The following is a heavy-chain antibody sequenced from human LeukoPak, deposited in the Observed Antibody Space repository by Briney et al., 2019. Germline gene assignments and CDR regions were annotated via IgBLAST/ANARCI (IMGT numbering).Heavy chain of an antibody. V-gene: IGHV4-31*03. CDR3: ARRFGKWGQAFDY. CDR1: GGSISSGGYY. D-gene: IGHD3-16*01. CDR2: IYYSGST. J-gene: IGHJ4*02. Sequence: SETLSLTCTVSGGSISSGGYYWSWIRQHPGKGLEWIGYIYYSGSTYYNPSLKSRVTISVDTSKNQFSLKLSSVTAADTAVYYCARRFGKWGQAFDYWGQGTLVTVSS.